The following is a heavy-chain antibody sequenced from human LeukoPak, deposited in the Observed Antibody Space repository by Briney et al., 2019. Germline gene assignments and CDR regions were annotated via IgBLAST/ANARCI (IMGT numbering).Heavy chain of an antibody. Sequence: PGRSLRLSCAASGFTFSSFGMHWVRQAPGKGLEWVAFISYGGSNDYYADSVKGRSTISRDNSKNTLYLQMNSLRAEDTAVYYCGSGNYLVYWGQGTLVTVSS. D-gene: IGHD1-26*01. V-gene: IGHV3-30*03. CDR2: ISYGGSND. CDR1: GFTFSSFG. CDR3: GSGNYLVY. J-gene: IGHJ4*02.